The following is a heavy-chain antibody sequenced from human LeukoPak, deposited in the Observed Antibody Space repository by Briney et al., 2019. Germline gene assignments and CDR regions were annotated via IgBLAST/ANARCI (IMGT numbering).Heavy chain of an antibody. V-gene: IGHV3-15*01. Sequence: GGSLRLTCAASGFSFKNVWMSWVRQAPGKGLEWVGRIKSKTHGGTTDYAAAVKGRFTISRDDSKSTLYLQMNSLKTEDTALYYCTTWNYDILTGYSIWGQGTLVTVSS. CDR3: TTWNYDILTGYSI. CDR1: GFSFKNVW. J-gene: IGHJ4*02. D-gene: IGHD3-9*01. CDR2: IKSKTHGGTT.